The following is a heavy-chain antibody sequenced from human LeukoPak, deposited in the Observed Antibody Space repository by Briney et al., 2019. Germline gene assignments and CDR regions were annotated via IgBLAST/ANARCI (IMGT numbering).Heavy chain of an antibody. CDR3: ASLGDYYDSSGYYY. Sequence: PGGSLRLSCAASGFTVSSNYMSWVRQAPGKGLEWVSVIYSDGSTYYADSVKGRFTISRDNSKNTLYLQMNSLRAEDTAVYYCASLGDYYDSSGYYYWGQGTLVTVSS. J-gene: IGHJ4*02. D-gene: IGHD3-22*01. V-gene: IGHV3-53*01. CDR1: GFTVSSNY. CDR2: IYSDGST.